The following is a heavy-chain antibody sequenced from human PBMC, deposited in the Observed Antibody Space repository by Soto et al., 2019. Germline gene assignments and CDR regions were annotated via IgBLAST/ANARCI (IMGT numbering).Heavy chain of an antibody. CDR1: GFTVSNNY. D-gene: IGHD3-10*01. V-gene: IGHV3-53*01. Sequence: EVQLVESGGGLIQPGGSLRLSCAVSGFTVSNNYMSWVRQAPGKGLEGVSVIYSGGYTAYGDSVKGRFTISRDNSKHPPYLQRNSLGADHPAVYYWAAQPGGGGYWGQGTLVTVSS. CDR2: IYSGGYT. J-gene: IGHJ4*02. CDR3: AAQPGGGGY.